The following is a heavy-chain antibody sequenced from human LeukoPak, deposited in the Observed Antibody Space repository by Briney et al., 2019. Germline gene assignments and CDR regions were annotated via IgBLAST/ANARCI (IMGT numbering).Heavy chain of an antibody. Sequence: GGSLRLSCAASGFTFSSYALSWVRQAPGKGLEWVSSISGSGGSTYYADFVKGRFTISRDNSKNTLYLQVNSLRAEDTAVYYCAKGDGYNYDNWFDPWGQGTPVTVSS. D-gene: IGHD5-24*01. CDR1: GFTFSSYA. CDR3: AKGDGYNYDNWFDP. CDR2: ISGSGGST. J-gene: IGHJ5*02. V-gene: IGHV3-23*01.